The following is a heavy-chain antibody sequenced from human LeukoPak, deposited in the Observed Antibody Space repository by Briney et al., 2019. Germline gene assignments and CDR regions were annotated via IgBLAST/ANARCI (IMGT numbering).Heavy chain of an antibody. Sequence: SETLSLTCTVSGGSISSYYWSWIRQPPGKGLEWIGYIYYSGSTNYNPSLKSRVTISVDTSKNQFSLKLSSVTAADTAVYYCARHAGYSSGWFTVGVFDYWGQGTLVTVSS. CDR1: GGSISSYY. D-gene: IGHD6-19*01. CDR2: IYYSGST. V-gene: IGHV4-59*08. J-gene: IGHJ4*02. CDR3: ARHAGYSSGWFTVGVFDY.